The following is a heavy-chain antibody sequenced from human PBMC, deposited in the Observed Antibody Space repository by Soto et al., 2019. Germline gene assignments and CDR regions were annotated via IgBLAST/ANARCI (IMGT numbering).Heavy chain of an antibody. CDR3: ARAGYYDILTGYYSPYYYGMDV. CDR1: GGTFSSYA. J-gene: IGHJ6*02. V-gene: IGHV1-69*13. Sequence: SVKVSCKASGGTFSSYAISWVRQAPGQGLEWMGGIIPIFGTANYAQKFQGRVTITADESTSTAYMELSSLRSEDTAVYYCARAGYYDILTGYYSPYYYGMDVWGQGTTVTVSS. D-gene: IGHD3-9*01. CDR2: IIPIFGTA.